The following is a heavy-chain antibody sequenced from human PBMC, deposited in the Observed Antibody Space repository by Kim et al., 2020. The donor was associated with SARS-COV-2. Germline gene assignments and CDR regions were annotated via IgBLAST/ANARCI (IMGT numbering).Heavy chain of an antibody. Sequence: SETLSLTCTVSGGSISSSSYYWGWIRQPPGKGLEWIGSIYYSGSTYYNPSLKSRVTISVDTSKNQFSLKLSSVTAADTAVYYCARHDSHWRSHYFYYWGQGTLVTVSS. CDR3: ARHDSHWRSHYFYY. CDR1: GGSISSSSYY. V-gene: IGHV4-39*01. J-gene: IGHJ4*02. CDR2: IYYSGST. D-gene: IGHD3-16*01.